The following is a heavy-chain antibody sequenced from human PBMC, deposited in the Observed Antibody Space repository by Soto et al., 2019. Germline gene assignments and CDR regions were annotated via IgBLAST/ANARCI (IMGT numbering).Heavy chain of an antibody. J-gene: IGHJ6*02. CDR2: ISGSGGST. CDR1: GFTFSSYA. V-gene: IGHV3-23*01. Sequence: PGGSLRLSCAASGFTFSSYAMSWVRQAPGKGLEWVSAISGSGGSTYYADSVKGRFTISRDNSKNTLYLQMNSLRAEDTAVYYCAKDTGKDDILTGFRLTRTYRKCGMDVWGQGPTVTVSS. D-gene: IGHD3-9*01. CDR3: AKDTGKDDILTGFRLTRTYRKCGMDV.